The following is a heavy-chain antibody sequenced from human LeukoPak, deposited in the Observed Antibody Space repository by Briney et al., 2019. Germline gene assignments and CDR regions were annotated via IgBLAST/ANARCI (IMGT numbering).Heavy chain of an antibody. V-gene: IGHV3-53*01. D-gene: IGHD1-26*01. CDR1: GFTVSSNY. CDR2: IYSGGST. J-gene: IGHJ3*02. CDR3: ATQGSYDAFDI. Sequence: GGSLRLSCAGSGFTVSSNYMSWVRQAPGKGLEWVSVIYSGGSTYYADSVKGRFTISRDNSKNTLYLQMNSLRAEDTAVYYCATQGSYDAFDIWGQGTMVTVSS.